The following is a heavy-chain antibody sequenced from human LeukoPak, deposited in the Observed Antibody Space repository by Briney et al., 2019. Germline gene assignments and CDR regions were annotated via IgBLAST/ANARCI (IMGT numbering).Heavy chain of an antibody. CDR1: GGSISSYY. J-gene: IGHJ4*02. Sequence: SETLSLTCTVSGGSISSYYWSWIRQPPGKGLEWIGYIYYSGTPNYNPSLKSRVTVSVDTSKNQFSLKLSSVTAADTAVYYCARGVYIAAAQYGYWGQGTLVTVSS. CDR3: ARGVYIAAAQYGY. CDR2: IYYSGTP. V-gene: IGHV4-59*12. D-gene: IGHD6-13*01.